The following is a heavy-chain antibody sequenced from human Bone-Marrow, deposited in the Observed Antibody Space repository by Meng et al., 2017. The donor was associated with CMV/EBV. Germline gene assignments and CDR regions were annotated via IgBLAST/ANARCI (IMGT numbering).Heavy chain of an antibody. J-gene: IGHJ4*02. V-gene: IGHV4-34*01. D-gene: IGHD2-2*01. Sequence: QVQYEQWGGGTLKPSETLSLPCAVYGGSFSGYYWSWIRQPPGKGLEWIGEINHSGSTNYNPSLKSRVTISVDTSKNQFSLKLSSVTAADTAVYYCARWVPIYCSSTSCHYPLFDYWGQGTLVTVSS. CDR3: ARWVPIYCSSTSCHYPLFDY. CDR1: GGSFSGYY. CDR2: INHSGST.